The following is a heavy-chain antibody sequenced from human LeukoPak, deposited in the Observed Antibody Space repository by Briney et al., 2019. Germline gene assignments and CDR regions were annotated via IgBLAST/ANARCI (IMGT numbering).Heavy chain of an antibody. Sequence: GGSLRLSCAASGFTFSSYAMHWVRQAPGKGLEWVAVISYDGSNKYYANSVKGRFTISRDNSKNTLYLQMNSLRGEDTAVYYCARATASNWFDPWGQGALVTVSS. V-gene: IGHV3-30*07. CDR3: ARATASNWFDP. D-gene: IGHD5-18*01. CDR2: ISYDGSNK. CDR1: GFTFSSYA. J-gene: IGHJ5*02.